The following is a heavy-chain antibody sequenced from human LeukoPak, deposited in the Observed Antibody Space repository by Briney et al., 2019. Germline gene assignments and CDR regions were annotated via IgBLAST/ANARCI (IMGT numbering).Heavy chain of an antibody. CDR2: IYYSTNT. CDR1: GESIKSTSNY. J-gene: IGHJ4*02. V-gene: IGHV4-39*01. Sequence: PSETLSLTCSVSGESIKSTSNYWAWVRQPPGMGLEWIGHIYYSTNTYYNSSLKSRVTISDDTSKNQVSLSLRSVTAADTALYFCVRRVAGTFYFDKWGEGSLVSVSS. CDR3: VRRVAGTFYFDK. D-gene: IGHD6-19*01.